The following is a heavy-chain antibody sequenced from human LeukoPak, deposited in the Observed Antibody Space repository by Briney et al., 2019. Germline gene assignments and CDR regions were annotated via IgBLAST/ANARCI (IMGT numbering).Heavy chain of an antibody. Sequence: ASVKVSCKASGGTFSSYAISWVRQAPGQGLEWMGGIIPIFGTANYAQKFQGRVTITADESTSTAYMELSSLRSEGTAVYYCARPLGPYDSTGDFDYWGQGTLVTVSS. V-gene: IGHV1-69*13. CDR2: IIPIFGTA. D-gene: IGHD3-22*01. CDR1: GGTFSSYA. CDR3: ARPLGPYDSTGDFDY. J-gene: IGHJ4*02.